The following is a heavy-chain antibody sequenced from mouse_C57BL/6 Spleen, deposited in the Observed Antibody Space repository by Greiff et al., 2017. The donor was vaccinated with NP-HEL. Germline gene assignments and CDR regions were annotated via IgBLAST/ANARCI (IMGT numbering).Heavy chain of an antibody. D-gene: IGHD2-4*01. J-gene: IGHJ4*01. CDR2: IRLKSDNYAT. CDR1: GFTFSNYW. CDR3: PQTIYYDYDDYAMDY. V-gene: IGHV6-3*01. Sequence: EVKLMESGGGLVQPGGSMKLSCVASGFTFSNYWMNWVRQSPEKGLEWVAQIRLKSDNYATHYAESVKGRFTISRDDSKSSVYLQMNNLRAEDTGIYYCPQTIYYDYDDYAMDYWGQGTSVTVSS.